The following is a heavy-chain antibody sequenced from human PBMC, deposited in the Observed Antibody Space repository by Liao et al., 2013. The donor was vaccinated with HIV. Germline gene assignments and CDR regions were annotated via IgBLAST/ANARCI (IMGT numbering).Heavy chain of an antibody. Sequence: QLQLQESGPGLVKPSETLSLTCSVSGDSISSSTYYWGWIRQPPGKGLEWIGSIYYSGSTYYNPSLKSRVTISVDTSKNQFSLRLSSVTAADAAVYYCARGTIFGPDYWGQGTLVTVSS. CDR1: GDSISSSTYY. D-gene: IGHD3-3*01. CDR3: ARGTIFGPDY. J-gene: IGHJ4*02. V-gene: IGHV4-39*07. CDR2: IYYSGST.